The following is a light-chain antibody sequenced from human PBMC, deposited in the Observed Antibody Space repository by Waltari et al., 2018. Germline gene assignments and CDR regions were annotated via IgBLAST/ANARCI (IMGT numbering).Light chain of an antibody. Sequence: EIVLTQSPGTLSLSPGERATLSCRASQSISRTLAWYQQKPGQAPRLLIYGASTRPTGIPDRFSGSGSGTDFSLTISRLETEDFAVYYCQHYVRLPVTFGQGTKLEIK. V-gene: IGKV3-20*01. J-gene: IGKJ1*01. CDR1: QSISRT. CDR3: QHYVRLPVT. CDR2: GAS.